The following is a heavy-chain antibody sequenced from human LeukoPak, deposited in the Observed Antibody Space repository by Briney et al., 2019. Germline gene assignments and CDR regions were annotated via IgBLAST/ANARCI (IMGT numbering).Heavy chain of an antibody. CDR1: GLTFRTHW. D-gene: IGHD3-16*02. Sequence: PGGSLRLSCAVSGLTFRTHWMHWVRQAPGKGLVWVSRITNDGSTTYYVDSVKGRFTISRDNAKNMLYLQMNSLRAEDTAVYYCASEPGDRYTLDYWGQGTLVTVSS. CDR2: ITNDGSTT. CDR3: ASEPGDRYTLDY. J-gene: IGHJ4*02. V-gene: IGHV3-74*01.